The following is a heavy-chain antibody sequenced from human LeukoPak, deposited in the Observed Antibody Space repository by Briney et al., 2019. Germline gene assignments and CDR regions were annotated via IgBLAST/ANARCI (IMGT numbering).Heavy chain of an antibody. CDR1: GDSISRDY. D-gene: IGHD4-11*01. CDR2: IYFSGTT. CDR3: ARGDYRHFDI. J-gene: IGHJ3*02. V-gene: IGHV4-59*01. Sequence: SETLSLTCSVSGDSISRDYWSWIRQPPGRGLEWIGNIYFSGTTNYNPSLKSRVTISVDTSKTQFSPKLTSVTAADTAVYYCARGDYRHFDIWGQGTMVTASS.